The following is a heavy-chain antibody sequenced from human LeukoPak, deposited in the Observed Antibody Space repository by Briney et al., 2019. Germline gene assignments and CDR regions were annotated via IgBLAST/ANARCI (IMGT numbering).Heavy chain of an antibody. CDR2: ISYDGGNK. J-gene: IGHJ4*02. Sequence: PGGSLRLSCAASGLTFSSYGMHLVRQAPGKGLEWVAVISYDGGNKHYADSVKGRFTISRDNSKNTLYLQMNRLRAEDTAVYYCARVGYNSGWYEYWGQGTLVTVSS. D-gene: IGHD6-19*01. CDR1: GLTFSSYG. V-gene: IGHV3-30*03. CDR3: ARVGYNSGWYEY.